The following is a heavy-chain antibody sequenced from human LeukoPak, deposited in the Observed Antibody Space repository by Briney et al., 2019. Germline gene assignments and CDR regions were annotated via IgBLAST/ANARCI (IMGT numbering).Heavy chain of an antibody. D-gene: IGHD3-16*02. Sequence: ASVRVSCKTSGYTFTDYDITWVRQAPGQGLEWIGWISAYNGNTNYAQKLQGRVTMTTDTSTSTAYMELRSLRSDDTAVYYCARDRDYVWGSYREPFDYWGQGTLVTVSS. CDR1: GYTFTDYD. CDR2: ISAYNGNT. CDR3: ARDRDYVWGSYREPFDY. V-gene: IGHV1-18*01. J-gene: IGHJ4*02.